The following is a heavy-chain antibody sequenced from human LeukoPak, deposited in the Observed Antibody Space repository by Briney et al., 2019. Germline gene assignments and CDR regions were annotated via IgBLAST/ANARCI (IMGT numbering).Heavy chain of an antibody. Sequence: GGSLRLSCAASGFTFSSYAMSWVRQAPGKGLEWVSAISGSGGSTYYADSVKGRFTISRDNSKNTLYLQMNSLRAEDTAVYYCAKDRNRGYSYGSGAYYYYGMDVWGQGTTVTVS. CDR1: GFTFSSYA. CDR3: AKDRNRGYSYGSGAYYYYGMDV. J-gene: IGHJ6*02. D-gene: IGHD5-18*01. CDR2: ISGSGGST. V-gene: IGHV3-23*01.